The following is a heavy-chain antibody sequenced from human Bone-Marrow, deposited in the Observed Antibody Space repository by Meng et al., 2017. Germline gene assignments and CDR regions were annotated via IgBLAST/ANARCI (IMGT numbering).Heavy chain of an antibody. CDR3: ARGYGSGSSSDWFDP. J-gene: IGHJ5*02. CDR1: GGSISSGGYY. D-gene: IGHD3-10*01. CDR2: IYYSGST. V-gene: IGHV4-31*03. Sequence: QGQLQESGPGLVNPSQTLSLTCTVSGGSISSGGYYWSWIRQHPGKGLEWIGYIYYSGSTYYNPSLKSRVTISVDTSKNQFSLKLSSVTAADTAVYYCARGYGSGSSSDWFDPWGQGTLVTVSS.